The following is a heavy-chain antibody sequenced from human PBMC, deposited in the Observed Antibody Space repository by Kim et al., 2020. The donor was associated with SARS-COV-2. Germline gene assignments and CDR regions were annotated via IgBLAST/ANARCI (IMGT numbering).Heavy chain of an antibody. CDR1: GYTFTGYY. Sequence: ASVKVSCKASGYTFTGYYMHWVRQAPGQGLEWMGWINPNSGGTNYAQKFQGWVTMTRDTSISTAYMELSRLRSDDTAVYYCARDRRCSSTSCYAGYYYYGMDVWGQGTTVTVSS. D-gene: IGHD2-2*01. J-gene: IGHJ6*02. CDR3: ARDRRCSSTSCYAGYYYYGMDV. CDR2: INPNSGGT. V-gene: IGHV1-2*04.